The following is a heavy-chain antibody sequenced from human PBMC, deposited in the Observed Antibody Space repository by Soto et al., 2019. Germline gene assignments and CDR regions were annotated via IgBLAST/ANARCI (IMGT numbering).Heavy chain of an antibody. D-gene: IGHD2-15*01. CDR1: GGAFSDYA. V-gene: IGHV1-69*12. CDR3: ASWLKGPDIGNYYYGMDV. Sequence: QVQLVQSGAEVKKPGSSVKVSCKASGGAFSDYAFSWVRQAPGQGLEWLGGIMPIFRAPDYAQKFQGRVTITADEFTRTACMEMNSLSSEYTAVYYCASWLKGPDIGNYYYGMDVWGQGTTVTDS. CDR2: IMPIFRAP. J-gene: IGHJ6*02.